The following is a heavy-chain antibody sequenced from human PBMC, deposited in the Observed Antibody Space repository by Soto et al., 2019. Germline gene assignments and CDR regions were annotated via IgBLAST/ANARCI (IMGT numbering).Heavy chain of an antibody. CDR1: GFTFSSYE. Sequence: PGGSLRLSCAASGFTFSSYEMNWVRQAPGKGLEWVSYISSSGSTIYYADSVKGRFTISRDNAKNSLYLQMNSLRAEDTAVYYCARATYYYDSSGYALDYWGQGTLVTVSS. D-gene: IGHD3-22*01. J-gene: IGHJ4*02. CDR3: ARATYYYDSSGYALDY. V-gene: IGHV3-48*03. CDR2: ISSSGSTI.